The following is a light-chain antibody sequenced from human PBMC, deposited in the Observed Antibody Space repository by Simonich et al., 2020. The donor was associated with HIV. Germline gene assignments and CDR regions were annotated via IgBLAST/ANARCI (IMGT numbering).Light chain of an antibody. J-gene: IGLJ3*02. CDR1: SGNIASNY. CDR3: QSYDSSNHWV. V-gene: IGLV6-57*03. Sequence: NFMLTQPHSVSESPGKTVTISCTRSSGNIASNYVPWYQQRPGSAPTTVIYDDNQRPSGVPDRFSGSIDSSSNSASLTISGLKTEDEADYYCQSYDSSNHWVFGGGTKLTVL. CDR2: DDN.